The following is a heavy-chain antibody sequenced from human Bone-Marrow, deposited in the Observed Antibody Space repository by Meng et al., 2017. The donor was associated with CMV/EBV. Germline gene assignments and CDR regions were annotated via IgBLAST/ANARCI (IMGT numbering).Heavy chain of an antibody. CDR3: AREGGYDTFDY. D-gene: IGHD3-22*01. CDR2: IYYTGNT. V-gene: IGHV4-59*01. J-gene: IGHJ4*02. CDR1: GDSITNNY. Sequence: QVQLQESGPGLVTPSETLSLTCTVSGDSITNNYWTWIRQPPGRRLEWIGYIYYTGNTKYNPSLQSRVTMSVDTSKNQFSLKLRSVTAADTAVYYCAREGGYDTFDYWGQGTLVTVSS.